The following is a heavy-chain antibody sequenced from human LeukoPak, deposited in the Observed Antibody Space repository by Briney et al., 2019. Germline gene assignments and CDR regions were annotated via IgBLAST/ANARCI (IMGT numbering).Heavy chain of an antibody. D-gene: IGHD6-19*01. CDR2: INSKSRYI. J-gene: IGHJ6*02. V-gene: IGHV3-21*01. CDR1: GFTFSSYS. CDR3: ARADSSGWTFYYYYGMDV. Sequence: GGSLRLSCAASGFTFSSYSMNWVRQAPGKGLEWVSSINSKSRYIYYADSLKGRFTISRDNGKNSVYLQMNSLRAEDTAVYFCARADSSGWTFYYYYGMDVWGQGTTVTVSS.